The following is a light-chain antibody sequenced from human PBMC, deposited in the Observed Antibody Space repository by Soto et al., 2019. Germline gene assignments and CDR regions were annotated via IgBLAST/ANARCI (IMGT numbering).Light chain of an antibody. J-gene: IGLJ3*02. Sequence: QSVLTQPASVSGSPGQSIAISCTGTSSDVGGYNYVSWYQQHPGKTPNLMIYDVSNRPSGVSNRFSGSKSGNTASLTISGLQAEDEADYYCSSYTRSSTWVFGGGTQLTVL. CDR2: DVS. V-gene: IGLV2-14*01. CDR1: SSDVGGYNY. CDR3: SSYTRSSTWV.